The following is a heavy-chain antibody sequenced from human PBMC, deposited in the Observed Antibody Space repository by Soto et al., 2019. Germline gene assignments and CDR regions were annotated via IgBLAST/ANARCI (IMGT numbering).Heavy chain of an antibody. Sequence: GGSLRLSCAASGFTFTGSPIHWVRQASGKGLEWPGRIRSEAKSYATTYAASVGGRFTISRDDSKNMAYLQMNSLKTEDTAVYFCTGSIVGATTDYYFGMDVWGQGTTVTVSS. CDR1: GFTFTGSP. CDR2: IRSEAKSYAT. J-gene: IGHJ6*02. CDR3: TGSIVGATTDYYFGMDV. D-gene: IGHD1-26*01. V-gene: IGHV3-73*01.